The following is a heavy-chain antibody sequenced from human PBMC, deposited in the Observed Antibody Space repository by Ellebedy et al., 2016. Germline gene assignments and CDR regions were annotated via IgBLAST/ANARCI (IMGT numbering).Heavy chain of an antibody. CDR1: GFSISSYS. CDR3: AREDRGYEFIDS. Sequence: GESLKISCAASGFSISSYSMNWVRQVPGKGLEWVSFMSGSGTYIYYADSVKGRFTVSRDNAKNSLYLEMNSLRVEDTAVYYCAREDRGYEFIDSWGQGILVTVSS. V-gene: IGHV3-21*01. J-gene: IGHJ4*02. D-gene: IGHD5-12*01. CDR2: MSGSGTYI.